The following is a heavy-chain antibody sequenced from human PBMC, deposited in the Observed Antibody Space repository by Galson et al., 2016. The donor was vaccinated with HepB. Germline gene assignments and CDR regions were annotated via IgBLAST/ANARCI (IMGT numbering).Heavy chain of an antibody. CDR1: GFTFRNHQ. Sequence: SLRLSCAVSGFTFRNHQMHWIRQVPGKGLMWVARIEGDGTSPIYAPSVKGRFTISSDSAENTAYLQMHRLRAEDTALYYCARDLSGPDHWGQGTQVTVSP. CDR2: IEGDGTSP. CDR3: ARDLSGPDH. V-gene: IGHV3-74*01. J-gene: IGHJ4*02.